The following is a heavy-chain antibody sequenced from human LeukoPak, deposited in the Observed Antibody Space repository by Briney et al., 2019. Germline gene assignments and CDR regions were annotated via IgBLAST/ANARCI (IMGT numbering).Heavy chain of an antibody. CDR1: GASISKIEDY. CDR2: IYHIGST. J-gene: IGHJ4*02. D-gene: IGHD3-16*01. V-gene: IGHV4-39*07. CDR3: VRTYYDTRMPWD. Sequence: TSETLSLTCTVSGASISKIEDYWGWLRQSPGRGLEWIGTIYHIGSTYYNPSLKSRVTMSLDTSKTQFSLILSSVTAADTAIYFCVRTYYDTRMPWDWGQGTLVTVSS.